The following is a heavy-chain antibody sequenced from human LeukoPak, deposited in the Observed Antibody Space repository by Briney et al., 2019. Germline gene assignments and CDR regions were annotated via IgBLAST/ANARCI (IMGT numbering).Heavy chain of an antibody. CDR3: ARDRGIVGPTGYYFDY. CDR1: GFGFSDYY. Sequence: PGGSLRLSCAASGFGFSDYYMNWIRQAPGKGLEWVSYITNSGSTVYYIDSVKGRFTISRDNAKNSLYLQMNSLRAEDTAVYYCARDRGIVGPTGYYFDYWGQGTLVTVSS. D-gene: IGHD1-26*01. J-gene: IGHJ4*02. V-gene: IGHV3-11*01. CDR2: ITNSGSTV.